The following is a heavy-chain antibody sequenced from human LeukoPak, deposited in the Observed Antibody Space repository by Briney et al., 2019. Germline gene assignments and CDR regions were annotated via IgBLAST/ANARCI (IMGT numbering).Heavy chain of an antibody. Sequence: PGGSLRLSCAASGFTFSSYSMNWVRQAPGKGLEWVSYISSSSSTIYYADSVKGRFTISRDNAKNSLYLQMNSLRAEDTAVYYCARDSALYYDILTGYYRDYYYGMDVWGQGTTVTVSS. CDR2: ISSSSSTI. CDR3: ARDSALYYDILTGYYRDYYYGMDV. CDR1: GFTFSSYS. J-gene: IGHJ6*02. V-gene: IGHV3-48*04. D-gene: IGHD3-9*01.